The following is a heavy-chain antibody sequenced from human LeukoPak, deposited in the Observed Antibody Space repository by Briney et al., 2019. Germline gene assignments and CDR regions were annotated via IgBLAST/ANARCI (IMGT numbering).Heavy chain of an antibody. J-gene: IGHJ6*02. Sequence: GGSLRLSCAASGFTFSSYEMNWVRQAPGKGLEWVSYISSSGSTIYYADSVKGRFTISRDNAKNSLYLQMNSLRAEDTAVYYCARDMPGRDCSGGSCYGYGLDVWGQGTTVTV. CDR3: ARDMPGRDCSGGSCYGYGLDV. D-gene: IGHD2-15*01. CDR2: ISSSGSTI. CDR1: GFTFSSYE. V-gene: IGHV3-48*03.